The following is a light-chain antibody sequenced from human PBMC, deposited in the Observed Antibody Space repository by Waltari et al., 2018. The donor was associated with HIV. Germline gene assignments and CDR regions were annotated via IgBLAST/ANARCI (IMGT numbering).Light chain of an antibody. CDR1: NIGSKR. CDR2: YDS. J-gene: IGLJ3*02. V-gene: IGLV3-21*04. CDR3: QVWDSSSDPWV. Sequence: SYVLTQPPSVSVAPGKTARITCGGNNIGSKRVHWYQQKPGQAPVLVIYYDSDRPSGIPERFSGSNSGNTATLTISRVEAGDEADYYCQVWDSSSDPWVFGGGTKLTVL.